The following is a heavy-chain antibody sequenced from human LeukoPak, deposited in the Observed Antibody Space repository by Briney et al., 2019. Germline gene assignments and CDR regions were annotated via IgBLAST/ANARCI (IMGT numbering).Heavy chain of an antibody. CDR3: ARDLDWLICDY. Sequence: GESLRLSCEASGFTFSSYNMHWVRQAPGEGLMWVSRINDDGTDTKYAESVKGRFTISRDNAKNTLYLQMNSLRADDTAMYYCARDLDWLICDYWGRGSLVAVSS. CDR1: GFTFSSYN. J-gene: IGHJ4*02. D-gene: IGHD2-21*01. CDR2: INDDGTDT. V-gene: IGHV3-74*03.